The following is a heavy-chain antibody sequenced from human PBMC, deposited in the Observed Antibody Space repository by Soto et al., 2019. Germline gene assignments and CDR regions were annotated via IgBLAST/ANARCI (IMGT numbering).Heavy chain of an antibody. CDR1: GYTFTSYG. J-gene: IGHJ6*01. V-gene: IGHV1-18*01. Sequence: QVQLLQSGADVKKPGASVKVSCKASGYTFTSYGISWVRQAPGHGLEWMGWISAYNGNTNYAQKLQGRVTMTTDTSTSTAYVELRSLRSDDTAVYYCARVGDRKLLDGMDVWGQGTTVTVSS. CDR2: ISAYNGNT. D-gene: IGHD3-16*01. CDR3: ARVGDRKLLDGMDV.